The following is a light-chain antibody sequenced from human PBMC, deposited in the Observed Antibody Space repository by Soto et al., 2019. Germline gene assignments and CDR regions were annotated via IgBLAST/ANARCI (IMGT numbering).Light chain of an antibody. CDR1: QSVSSSY. Sequence: EIVLTQSPGTLSLSPGERATLSCRASQSVSSSYLAWYQQKPGQAPRLLIYGASSRATGIPGRFSGSGSGTDFTLNISRLEPEDFAVYYCQQYGSSPHTFGQGTKLEIK. CDR3: QQYGSSPHT. V-gene: IGKV3-20*01. J-gene: IGKJ2*01. CDR2: GAS.